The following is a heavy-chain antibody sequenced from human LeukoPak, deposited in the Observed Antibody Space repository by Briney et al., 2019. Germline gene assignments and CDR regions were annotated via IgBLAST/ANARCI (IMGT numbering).Heavy chain of an antibody. V-gene: IGHV4-59*08. CDR2: IYYSGST. J-gene: IGHJ5*02. CDR1: GGSISSYY. Sequence: SETLSLTCTVSGGSISSYYWSWIRQPPGKGLEWIGYIYYSGSTNYNPSLKSRVTISVDTSKNQFSLKLSSVTDADTAVYYCARSKFYGDYGFDPWGQGTLVTVSS. D-gene: IGHD4-17*01. CDR3: ARSKFYGDYGFDP.